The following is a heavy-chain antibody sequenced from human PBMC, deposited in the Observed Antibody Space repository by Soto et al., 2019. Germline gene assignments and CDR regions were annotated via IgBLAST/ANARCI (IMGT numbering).Heavy chain of an antibody. Sequence: SETLSPTCTVSRGSINSGGYYWHWIRQHPGKGQEWIGYVFHSGSTYYNQSLKSQDTISVDRSKKKFSLKLSYETAADTAVYYCARGMTTVTTIDYWGQGTLVTVSS. D-gene: IGHD4-4*01. V-gene: IGHV4-30-2*01. CDR1: RGSINSGGYY. J-gene: IGHJ4*02. CDR3: ARGMTTVTTIDY. CDR2: VFHSGST.